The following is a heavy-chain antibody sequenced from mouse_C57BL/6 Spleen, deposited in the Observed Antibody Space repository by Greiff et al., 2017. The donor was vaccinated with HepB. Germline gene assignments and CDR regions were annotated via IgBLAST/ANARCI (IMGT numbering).Heavy chain of an antibody. CDR1: GFSLTSYG. Sequence: QVQLKQSGPGLVQPSQCLSITCTVSGFSLTSYGVHWVRQSPGKGLEWLGVICSGGSTDYNAAYISRLSIIKDNSKSQVFFKMNSLQADDTAIYCCARKIYVSSYGDAMDYWGQGTSVTVSS. CDR2: ICSGGST. CDR3: ARKIYVSSYGDAMDY. J-gene: IGHJ4*01. D-gene: IGHD1-1*01. V-gene: IGHV2-2*01.